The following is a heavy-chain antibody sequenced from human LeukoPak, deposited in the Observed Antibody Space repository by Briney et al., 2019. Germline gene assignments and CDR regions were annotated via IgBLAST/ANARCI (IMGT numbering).Heavy chain of an antibody. D-gene: IGHD4-17*01. CDR3: ARDGDYGDKYYYYYMDV. CDR1: GFTFSSYW. CDR2: IKQDGSDK. J-gene: IGHJ6*03. V-gene: IGHV3-7*01. Sequence: GGSLRLSCAASGFTFSSYWMSWVRQAPGKGLEWVANIKQDGSDKYYVDSVKGRFTISRDNAKNSLYLQMNSLRAEDTAVYYCARDGDYGDKYYYYYMDVWGKGTTVTVSS.